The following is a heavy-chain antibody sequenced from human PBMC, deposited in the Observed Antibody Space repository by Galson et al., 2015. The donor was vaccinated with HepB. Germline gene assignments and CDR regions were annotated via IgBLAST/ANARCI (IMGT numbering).Heavy chain of an antibody. CDR2: IKQDGSEK. J-gene: IGHJ3*02. Sequence: SLRLSCAASGFTFSSYWMSWVRQAPGKGLEWVANIKQDGSEKYYVDSVKGRFTISRDNAKNSLYLQMNSLRAEDTAVYYRARDRGLRWELLPDAFDIWGQGTMVTVSS. V-gene: IGHV3-7*03. CDR1: GFTFSSYW. CDR3: ARDRGLRWELLPDAFDI. D-gene: IGHD1-26*01.